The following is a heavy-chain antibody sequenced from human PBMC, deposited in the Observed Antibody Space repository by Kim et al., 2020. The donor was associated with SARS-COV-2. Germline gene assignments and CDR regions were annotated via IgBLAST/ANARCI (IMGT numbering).Heavy chain of an antibody. V-gene: IGHV4-31*03. CDR1: GGSISSGGYY. CDR3: ARCTFSASYWYFDL. CDR2: IYYSGST. D-gene: IGHD6-25*01. J-gene: IGHJ2*01. Sequence: SETLSLTCTVSGGSISSGGYYWSWIRQHPGKGPEWIGYIYYSGSTYYNPSLKSRVTISVDTSKNQFSLKLSSVTAADTAVYYCARCTFSASYWYFDLWGRGTLVTVSS.